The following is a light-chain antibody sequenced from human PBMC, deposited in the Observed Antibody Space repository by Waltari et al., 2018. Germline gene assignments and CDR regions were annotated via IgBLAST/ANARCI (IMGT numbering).Light chain of an antibody. Sequence: QSALTQPASVSGSPGQSVSISCTGTSNDVGGYGYVPWYQQYPGKAPKLMIYEVSYRPSGMSTRFSGSKSGNTASLTISGLQAEDEAVYYCSSHTSTVPHVFGTGTKVTVV. CDR3: SSHTSTVPHV. J-gene: IGLJ1*01. CDR2: EVS. V-gene: IGLV2-14*01. CDR1: SNDVGGYGY.